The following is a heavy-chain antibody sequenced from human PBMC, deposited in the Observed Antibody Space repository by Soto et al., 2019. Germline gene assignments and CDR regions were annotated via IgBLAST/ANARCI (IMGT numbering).Heavy chain of an antibody. V-gene: IGHV4-59*01. CDR2: IYFSGST. J-gene: IGHJ6*03. CDR1: GGSIRGYY. Sequence: SETLSLTCSVSGGSIRGYYWSWIRQPPGKGLEWIGYIYFSGSTNYNPSLKGRVTISVDTSKNQFSLKLNSVTAADAAVYYCAREREAAARPGSMDVWGKGTTVTVSS. D-gene: IGHD6-6*01. CDR3: AREREAAARPGSMDV.